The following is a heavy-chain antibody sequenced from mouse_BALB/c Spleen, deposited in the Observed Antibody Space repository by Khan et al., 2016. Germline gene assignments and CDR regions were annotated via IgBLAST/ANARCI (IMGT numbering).Heavy chain of an antibody. D-gene: IGHD2-4*01. CDR2: IDPADDNT. V-gene: IGHV14-3*02. J-gene: IGHJ3*01. CDR1: GFNIKDTY. Sequence: VQLQQSGAELVKPGASVKLSCTVSGFNIKDTYIHWVKQRPEQGLEWIGRIDPADDNTRYDPKFQGKATITADTSSNTAYLQLSSLTSEDTAVYYCARGVYDYGFDYWGQGTLVTVSA. CDR3: ARGVYDYGFDY.